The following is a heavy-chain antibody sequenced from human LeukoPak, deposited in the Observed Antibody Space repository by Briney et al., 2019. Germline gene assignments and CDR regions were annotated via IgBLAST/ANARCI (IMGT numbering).Heavy chain of an antibody. CDR2: ISAYNGNT. Sequence: ASVKVSCKASGYTFASYGISWVRQAPGQGLEWMGWISAYNGNTNYAQKLQGRVTMTTDTSTSTAYMELRSLRSDDTAVYYCARDPLIAAAGSWTDYWGQGTLVTVSS. D-gene: IGHD6-13*01. CDR3: ARDPLIAAAGSWTDY. V-gene: IGHV1-18*01. J-gene: IGHJ4*02. CDR1: GYTFASYG.